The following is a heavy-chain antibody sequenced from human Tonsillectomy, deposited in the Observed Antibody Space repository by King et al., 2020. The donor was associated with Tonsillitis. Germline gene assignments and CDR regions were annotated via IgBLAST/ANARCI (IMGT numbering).Heavy chain of an antibody. V-gene: IGHV3-30*18. D-gene: IGHD5-24*01. Sequence: QVQLVESGGGVVQPGRSLRLSCAASGFTFSSYGMHWVRQAPGKGLEWVAVISYDGSNKYYADSVKGRFTISRDNSKNTLYLQMNSLRAEDTAVYYCAKAGSMATIKIWGQGTMVTVSS. J-gene: IGHJ3*02. CDR3: AKAGSMATIKI. CDR2: ISYDGSNK. CDR1: GFTFSSYG.